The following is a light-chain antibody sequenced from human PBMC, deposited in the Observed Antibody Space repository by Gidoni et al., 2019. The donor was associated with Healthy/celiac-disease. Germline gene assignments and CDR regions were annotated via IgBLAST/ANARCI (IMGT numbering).Light chain of an antibody. CDR2: DVS. J-gene: IGLJ1*01. V-gene: IGLV2-14*03. CDR3: SSYTSSSTPGV. CDR1: SSDVGGYNY. Sequence: QSALPQPASVSGSPGHSITISCTGTSSDVGGYNYVSLYQQHPGKAPKLMIYDVSNRPSGVSNRFSGSKSGNTASLTISGLQAEDEADYYCSSYTSSSTPGVFGTGTKVTVL.